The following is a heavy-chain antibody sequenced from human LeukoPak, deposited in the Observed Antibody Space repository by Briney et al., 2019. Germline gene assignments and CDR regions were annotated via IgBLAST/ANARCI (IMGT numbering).Heavy chain of an antibody. J-gene: IGHJ6*03. V-gene: IGHV1-46*01. D-gene: IGHD5-18*01. CDR1: GYTFTSYY. CDR2: INPSGGST. CDR3: ARDLSFRGYSYGNYYYYYMDV. Sequence: ASVTVSCKASGYTFTSYYMHWVRQAPGQGLEWMGIINPSGGSTSYAQKFQGRVTMTRDMSTSTVYMELSSLRSEDTAVYYCARDLSFRGYSYGNYYYYYMDVWGKGTTVTVSS.